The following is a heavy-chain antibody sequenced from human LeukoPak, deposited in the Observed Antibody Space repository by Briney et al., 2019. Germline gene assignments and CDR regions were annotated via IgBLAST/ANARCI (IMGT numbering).Heavy chain of an antibody. D-gene: IGHD5-18*01. Sequence: GGSLRLSCAASGFTFSSYEMNWVRQAPGKGLEWVSYISSSGSTIYYADSVKGRFTISRDDAKNSLYLQMNSLRAEDTAVYYCARDRTIQLWSTFDYWGQGTLVTASS. CDR2: ISSSGSTI. CDR3: ARDRTIQLWSTFDY. J-gene: IGHJ4*02. CDR1: GFTFSSYE. V-gene: IGHV3-48*03.